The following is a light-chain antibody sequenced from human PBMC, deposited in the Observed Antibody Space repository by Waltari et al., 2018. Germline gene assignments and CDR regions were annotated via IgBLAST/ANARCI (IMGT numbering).Light chain of an antibody. CDR1: SSDVGGYNY. V-gene: IGLV2-14*03. J-gene: IGLJ2*01. CDR2: DVS. CDR3: SSYTSSGTLRV. Sequence: QSALTQPASVSGSPGPSITISCTGTSSDVGGYNYFYWYQQHPGKAPKLMIYDVSKRPSGVSNRFSGSKSGNTASLTISGLQAEDEADYYCSSYTSSGTLRVFGGGTKLTVL.